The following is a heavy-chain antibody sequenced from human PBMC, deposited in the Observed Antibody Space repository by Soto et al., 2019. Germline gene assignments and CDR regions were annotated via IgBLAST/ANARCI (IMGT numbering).Heavy chain of an antibody. CDR3: ARDTGYDHDAFDI. Sequence: GASVKFSCKASGYSFITSYHMHCVRQAPGQGLEWMGIINPTGSMTRYSQKFQGRLTMTRDTSTATDYMELSNLTSEDTAVYFCARDTGYDHDAFDIWGQGTRVTVSS. J-gene: IGHJ3*02. CDR1: GYSFITSYH. V-gene: IGHV1-46*01. CDR2: INPTGSMT. D-gene: IGHD5-12*01.